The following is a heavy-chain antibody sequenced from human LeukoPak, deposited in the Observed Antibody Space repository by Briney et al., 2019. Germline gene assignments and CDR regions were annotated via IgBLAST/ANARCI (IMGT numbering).Heavy chain of an antibody. CDR3: ARKYCSSASCDVASVGYYYYYMDV. J-gene: IGHJ6*03. Sequence: GGSLRLSXAASGFSFSSCWMHWVRQAPGKGLEWVSSISSSSSYIYYADSVKGRFTISRDNAKNSLYLQMNRLRAEDTAVYYCARKYCSSASCDVASVGYYYYYMDVWGKGTTVTVSS. V-gene: IGHV3-21*01. CDR2: ISSSSSYI. CDR1: GFSFSSCW. D-gene: IGHD2-2*01.